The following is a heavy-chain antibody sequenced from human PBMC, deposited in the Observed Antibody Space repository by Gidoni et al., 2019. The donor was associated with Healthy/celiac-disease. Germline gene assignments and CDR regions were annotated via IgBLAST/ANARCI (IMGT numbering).Heavy chain of an antibody. CDR1: GFTFSSSS. Sequence: EVQLVESGGGLVKPGGSLSPSGSPLGFTFSSSSMNWVRQAPGKGLEWVSSISSSSSYIYYADSVKGRFTISRDNAKNSLYLQMNSLRAEDTAVYYCARDQEGKMIYWGQGTLVTVSS. CDR3: ARDQEGKMIY. J-gene: IGHJ4*02. CDR2: ISSSSSYI. V-gene: IGHV3-21*01. D-gene: IGHD3-22*01.